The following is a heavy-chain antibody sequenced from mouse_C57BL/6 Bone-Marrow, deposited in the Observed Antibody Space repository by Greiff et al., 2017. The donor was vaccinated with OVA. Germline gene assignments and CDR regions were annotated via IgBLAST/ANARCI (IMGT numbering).Heavy chain of an antibody. D-gene: IGHD2-4*01. V-gene: IGHV1-53*01. CDR1: GYTFTSSW. Sequence: QVQLQQPGPELVKPGASVKLSCKASGYTFTSSWLHWVKQRPGQGLEWIGTINPSNGGTNYNEKFQSKATLTVDQSYSTSYMQLSSRTSEDSAVYYCAIEGIYYDYDYWGQGTTLTVSS. CDR2: INPSNGGT. J-gene: IGHJ2*01. CDR3: AIEGIYYDYDY.